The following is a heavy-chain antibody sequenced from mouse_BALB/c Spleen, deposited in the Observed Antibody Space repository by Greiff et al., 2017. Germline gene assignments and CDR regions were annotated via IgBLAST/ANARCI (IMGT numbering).Heavy chain of an antibody. Sequence: VKLQESGAELAKPGASVKMSCKASGYTFTSYWMHWVKQRPGQGLEWIGYINPSTGYTEYNQKFKDKATLTADKSSSTAYMQLSSLTSEDSAVYYCARWLPHYYAMDYWGQGTSVTVSS. D-gene: IGHD2-2*01. CDR1: GYTFTSYW. CDR2: INPSTGYT. J-gene: IGHJ4*01. V-gene: IGHV1-7*01. CDR3: ARWLPHYYAMDY.